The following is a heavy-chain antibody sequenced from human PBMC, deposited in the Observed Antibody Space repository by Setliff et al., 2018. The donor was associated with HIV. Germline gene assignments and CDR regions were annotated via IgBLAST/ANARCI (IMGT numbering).Heavy chain of an antibody. CDR2: INHSGIT. J-gene: IGHJ6*03. CDR3: ARVTITTVRGVGYFYYFYMDV. CDR1: GGSFSGYY. Sequence: SETLSLTCTVYGGSFSGYYWSWIRQPPGKGLEWMGEINHSGITNDNPSLKSRVTISVDTSKNQFSLKPRSVTAADTAVYYCARVTITTVRGVGYFYYFYMDVWGKGTTVTVSS. V-gene: IGHV4-34*01. D-gene: IGHD3-10*01.